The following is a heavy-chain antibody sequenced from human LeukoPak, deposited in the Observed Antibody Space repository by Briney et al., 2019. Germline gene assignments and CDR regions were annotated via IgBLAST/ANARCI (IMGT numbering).Heavy chain of an antibody. CDR1: GGSIGIYY. D-gene: IGHD6-6*01. CDR2: IYTSGTT. J-gene: IGHJ6*03. Sequence: SSETLSLTCTVSGGSIGIYYWSWIRQPAGKGLEWIGRIYTSGTTNYNPSLKSRVTMSVDTSKNHFSLNLDSVTAADTAVYYCARDVRRSSSSANSYYYYMDVWGKGTTVTVSS. V-gene: IGHV4-4*07. CDR3: ARDVRRSSSSANSYYYYMDV.